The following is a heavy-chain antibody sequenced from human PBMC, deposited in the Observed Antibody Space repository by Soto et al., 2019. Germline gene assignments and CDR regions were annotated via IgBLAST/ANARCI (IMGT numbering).Heavy chain of an antibody. Sequence: QVQLVQSGGEVTKPGASVKVSCKSSGYTFTSYGVSWVRQAPGQGLEWLGWISVYTGNTKQAQKFQDRVTLTTEVSTSTASLDLRNFRSDDTAVYYCARDRCTTDKCYTHHFDVWGQGTTVTVS. CDR2: ISVYTGNT. D-gene: IGHD2-8*01. CDR3: ARDRCTTDKCYTHHFDV. V-gene: IGHV1-18*04. CDR1: GYTFTSYG. J-gene: IGHJ6*02.